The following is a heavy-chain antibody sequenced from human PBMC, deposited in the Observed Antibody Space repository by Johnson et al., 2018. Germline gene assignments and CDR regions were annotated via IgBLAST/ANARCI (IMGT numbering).Heavy chain of an antibody. CDR3: ARVMPIAVAGQYYYGMDV. Sequence: EVQLVESGGGLVKPGGSLRLSCAASGFTFSSYSMNWVRQAPGQGLEWVSSISSSSSYIYYADSVKGRFTISRDNAKNSLYLQMNSLRAEDTAVYYCARVMPIAVAGQYYYGMDVWGQGTTVTVSS. CDR2: ISSSSSYI. J-gene: IGHJ6*02. D-gene: IGHD6-19*01. CDR1: GFTFSSYS. V-gene: IGHV3-21*01.